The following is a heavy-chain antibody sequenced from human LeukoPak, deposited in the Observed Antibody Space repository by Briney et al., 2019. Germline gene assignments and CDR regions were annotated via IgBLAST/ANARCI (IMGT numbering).Heavy chain of an antibody. D-gene: IGHD5-24*01. Sequence: GGSLRLSCAASGFNFRSNVMSWVRQAPGKGLQWVSSISASGGDTPYADAVKGRFTISRDNSKNTLYLRMNSLRAEDTAIYYCARPNGYNNYYFHYWGQGTLVTVSS. CDR3: ARPNGYNNYYFHY. CDR2: ISASGGDT. V-gene: IGHV3-23*01. J-gene: IGHJ4*02. CDR1: GFNFRSNV.